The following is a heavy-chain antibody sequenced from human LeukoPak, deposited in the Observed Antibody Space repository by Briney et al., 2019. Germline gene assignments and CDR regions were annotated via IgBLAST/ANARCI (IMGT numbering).Heavy chain of an antibody. CDR2: INHSGST. CDR3: ARTPMIRGVYYFDH. J-gene: IGHJ4*02. D-gene: IGHD3-10*01. CDR1: GGSFNGYY. Sequence: SETLSLTCALYGGSFNGYYWSWIRQPPGKGLEWIGEINHSGSTNYNPSLKSRVTISVDTSKNQFSLKLSSVTAADTAVYYCARTPMIRGVYYFDHWGQGTLVTVSS. V-gene: IGHV4-34*01.